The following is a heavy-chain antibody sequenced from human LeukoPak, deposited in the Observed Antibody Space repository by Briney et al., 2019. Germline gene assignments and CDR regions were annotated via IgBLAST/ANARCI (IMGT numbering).Heavy chain of an antibody. CDR1: GFTVSSNY. V-gene: IGHV3-66*01. CDR2: IYSGGST. Sequence: PGGSLRLSCAASGFTVSSNYMSWVRQAPGKGLEWVSVIYSGGSTYYADSVKGRFTISRDNSKNTLYLQMNSLRAEDTAVYYCARSSKPGAFDIWGQGTMVVVSS. CDR3: ARSSKPGAFDI. J-gene: IGHJ3*02.